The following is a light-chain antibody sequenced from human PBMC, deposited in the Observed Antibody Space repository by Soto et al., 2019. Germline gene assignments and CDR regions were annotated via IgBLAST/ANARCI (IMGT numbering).Light chain of an antibody. CDR3: HHYDDAVWT. J-gene: IGKJ1*01. Sequence: EIVLTQSPGALSLSPGERVTLSCRASQTLTSRYLSWYQQKLGQSPRLLIYGASIRAPGIPDSFSGSGSGTDFTLTISILEAEDFAMYYCHHYDDAVWTFGQGTKIEIK. CDR2: GAS. CDR1: QTLTSRY. V-gene: IGKV3-20*01.